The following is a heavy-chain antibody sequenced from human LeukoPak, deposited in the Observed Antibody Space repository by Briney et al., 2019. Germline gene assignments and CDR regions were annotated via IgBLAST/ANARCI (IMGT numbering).Heavy chain of an antibody. D-gene: IGHD6-19*01. CDR3: AKDRLSGLSNWFDP. CDR1: GLTFDDYA. Sequence: PGRSLRLSCAASGLTFDDYAMHWVRHAPGKGLEWVSGISWNSGSIGYADSVKGRFTISRDNAKNSLYLQMNSLRAEDTALYYCAKDRLSGLSNWFDPWGQGTLVTVSS. CDR2: ISWNSGSI. J-gene: IGHJ5*02. V-gene: IGHV3-9*01.